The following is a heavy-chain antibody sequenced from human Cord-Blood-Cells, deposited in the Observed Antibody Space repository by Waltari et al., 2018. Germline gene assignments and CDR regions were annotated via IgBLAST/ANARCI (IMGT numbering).Heavy chain of an antibody. CDR1: GGSISSSSYY. CDR3: ARHDWGRAKKGAFDI. D-gene: IGHD7-27*01. J-gene: IGHJ3*02. V-gene: IGHV4-39*01. Sequence: QLQLQESGPGLVKPSETLSLTCTVSGGSISSSSYYWGWIRPPPGKGLEWIGSIYYSGSTYYNPSLKSRVTISVDTSKNQFSLKLSSVTAADTAVYYCARHDWGRAKKGAFDIWGQGTMVTVSS. CDR2: IYYSGST.